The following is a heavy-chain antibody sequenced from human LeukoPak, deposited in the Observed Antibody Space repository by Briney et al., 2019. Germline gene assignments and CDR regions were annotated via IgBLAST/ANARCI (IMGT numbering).Heavy chain of an antibody. V-gene: IGHV7-4-1*02. CDR3: ARAWSDSSGSLNWFDP. D-gene: IGHD6-19*01. J-gene: IGHJ5*02. Sequence: AAVKVSCKASGYTFTSYAMKWVRQAPVQGLGWMGWINTNTGNPTYAQGFTGRCVFSFDTAVSTAYVQISRLKAEDTAVDYCARAWSDSSGSLNWFDPWGQGPLVTVSP. CDR1: GYTFTSYA. CDR2: INTNTGNP.